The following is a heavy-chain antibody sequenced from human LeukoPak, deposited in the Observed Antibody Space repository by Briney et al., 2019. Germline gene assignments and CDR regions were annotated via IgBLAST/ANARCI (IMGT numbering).Heavy chain of an antibody. CDR1: GGSFSGYY. CDR3: ARGVITGTTEDDAFDI. J-gene: IGHJ3*02. Sequence: SETLSLTCAVYGGSFSGYYWSWIRQPPGKGLEWIGEINHSGSTNYNPSLKSRVTISVDTSKNQFSLKLSSVTAADTAVYYCARGVITGTTEDDAFDIWGQGTMVTVSS. CDR2: INHSGST. V-gene: IGHV4-34*01. D-gene: IGHD1-20*01.